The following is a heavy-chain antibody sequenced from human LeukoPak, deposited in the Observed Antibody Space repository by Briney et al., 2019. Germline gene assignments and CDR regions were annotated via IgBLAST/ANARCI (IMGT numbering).Heavy chain of an antibody. CDR2: ISGSGGST. CDR3: AKGGVVVPAAIAPQKYRGPSDY. Sequence: PGGSLRLSCAASGFTFSSYAMSWVRQAPGKGLELVSAISGSGGSTYYADSVKGRFTISRDNSKNTLYLQMNSLRAEDTAVYYCAKGGVVVPAAIAPQKYRGPSDYWGQGTLVTVSS. J-gene: IGHJ4*02. D-gene: IGHD2-2*01. V-gene: IGHV3-23*01. CDR1: GFTFSSYA.